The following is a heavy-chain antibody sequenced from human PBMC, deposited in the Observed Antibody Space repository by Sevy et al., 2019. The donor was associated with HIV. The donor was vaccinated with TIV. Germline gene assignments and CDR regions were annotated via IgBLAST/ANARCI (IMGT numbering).Heavy chain of an antibody. Sequence: GGSLRLSCAASGFPFSSYAMSWVRQAPGKGLEWVSVINGAGGGTYYAASVKGRFTISRDNSKNTLFLQMNSLRAEDTAVYYCAKDQGWDLLGYIDYWGQGTLVTVSS. CDR1: GFPFSSYA. CDR3: AKDQGWDLLGYIDY. V-gene: IGHV3-23*01. D-gene: IGHD1-26*01. J-gene: IGHJ4*02. CDR2: INGAGGGT.